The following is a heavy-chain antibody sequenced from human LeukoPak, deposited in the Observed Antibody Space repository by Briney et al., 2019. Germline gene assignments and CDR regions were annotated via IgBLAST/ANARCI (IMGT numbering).Heavy chain of an antibody. V-gene: IGHV3-33*06. CDR1: GFTFSSYG. Sequence: PGRSLRLSCAASGFTFSSYGMHWVRQAPGKGLGWVAVIWYDGSNKYYADSVKGRFTISRDNSKNTLYLQMNSLRAEDTAVYYCAKGATRDSSGYPSTDWPYYYYMDVWGKGTTVTVSS. CDR3: AKGATRDSSGYPSTDWPYYYYMDV. J-gene: IGHJ6*03. CDR2: IWYDGSNK. D-gene: IGHD3-22*01.